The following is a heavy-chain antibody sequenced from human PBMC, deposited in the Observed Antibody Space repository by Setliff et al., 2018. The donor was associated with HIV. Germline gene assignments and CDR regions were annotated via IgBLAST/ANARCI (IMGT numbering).Heavy chain of an antibody. J-gene: IGHJ3*01. D-gene: IGHD7-27*01. Sequence: SETLSLTCAVYGRSFSGYYWNWIRQSPGKGLEWIGEINHSGGTNYNPSLKRRVTMSIDTSKNQFSLNVSSVTAADTAVYYCARGWGHDGFDFWGQGTMGTVSS. V-gene: IGHV4-34*01. CDR2: INHSGGT. CDR1: GRSFSGYY. CDR3: ARGWGHDGFDF.